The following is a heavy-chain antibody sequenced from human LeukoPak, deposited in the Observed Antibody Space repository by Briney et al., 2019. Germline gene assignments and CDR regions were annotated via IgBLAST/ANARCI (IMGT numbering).Heavy chain of an antibody. CDR2: ISSSSSYI. CDR1: GFTFSSYS. D-gene: IGHD6-19*01. J-gene: IGHJ4*02. V-gene: IGHV3-21*01. CDR3: ARDGTLAVAATPY. Sequence: GGSLRLSCAASGFTFSSYSMHWVRQAPGKGLEWVSFISSSSSYIDYADSVKGRFTISRDNAKNSLYLQMDSLRAEDTAIYYCARDGTLAVAATPYWGQGTLVTVSS.